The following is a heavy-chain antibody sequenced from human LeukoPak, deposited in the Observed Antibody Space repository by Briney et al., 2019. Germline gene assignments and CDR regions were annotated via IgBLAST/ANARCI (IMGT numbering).Heavy chain of an antibody. D-gene: IGHD3-22*01. CDR2: INQDGSEK. J-gene: IGHJ4*02. V-gene: IGHV3-7*03. CDR3: AKDTAYYYDSSGNFDY. CDR1: GFTFSSYW. Sequence: PGGSLRLSCAASGFTFSSYWMSWVRQAPGKGLEWVANINQDGSEKYYVDSVKGRFTISRDNAKNSLYLQMNSLRAEDTALYYCAKDTAYYYDSSGNFDYRGQGTLVTVSS.